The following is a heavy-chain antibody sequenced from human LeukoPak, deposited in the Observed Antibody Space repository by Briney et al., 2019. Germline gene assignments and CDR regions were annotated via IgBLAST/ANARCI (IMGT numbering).Heavy chain of an antibody. Sequence: SQTLSLTCTVSGGSISSGGYFWSWIRQHPGKGLEWIGYIYYSGSTYYNPSLKSRVTTSVDTSKNQFSLKLSSVTAADTAVYYCASGSSSSGGMDVWGQGTTVTVSS. J-gene: IGHJ6*02. V-gene: IGHV4-31*03. D-gene: IGHD6-13*01. CDR1: GGSISSGGYF. CDR2: IYYSGST. CDR3: ASGSSSSGGMDV.